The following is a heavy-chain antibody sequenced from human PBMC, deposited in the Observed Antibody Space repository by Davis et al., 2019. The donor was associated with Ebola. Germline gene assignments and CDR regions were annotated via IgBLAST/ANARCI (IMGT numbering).Heavy chain of an antibody. CDR1: GGTFSSYT. J-gene: IGHJ4*02. D-gene: IGHD1-1*01. Sequence: ASVKVSCKASGGTFSSYTISWVRQAPGQGLEWMGWINPHNGNTNYAQSVQGRVTMTTDTATTTAYMEVGSLRSDDTAVYYCARAQFPTTSDHWGQGTLVTVSS. CDR2: INPHNGNT. CDR3: ARAQFPTTSDH. V-gene: IGHV1-18*01.